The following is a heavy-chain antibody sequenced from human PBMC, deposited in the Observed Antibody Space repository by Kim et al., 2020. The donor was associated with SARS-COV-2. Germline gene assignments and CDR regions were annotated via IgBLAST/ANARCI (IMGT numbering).Heavy chain of an antibody. D-gene: IGHD1-26*01. V-gene: IGHV3-23*01. Sequence: VQGRFTISRDNSKNTLYLQMNSLRAEDTAVYYCAKDMGTVGAYGDNWFDPWGQGTLVTVSS. CDR3: AKDMGTVGAYGDNWFDP. J-gene: IGHJ5*02.